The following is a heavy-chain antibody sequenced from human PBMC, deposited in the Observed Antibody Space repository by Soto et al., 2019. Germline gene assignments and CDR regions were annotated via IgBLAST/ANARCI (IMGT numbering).Heavy chain of an antibody. D-gene: IGHD3-22*01. V-gene: IGHV3-30*18. CDR1: GFTFSSYG. Sequence: RGSLRLSCAASGFTFSSYGMHWVRQAPGKGLEWVAVISYDGSNKYYADSVKGRFTISRDNSKNTLYLQMNSLRAEDTAVYYCAKDFYYIKKYYYDSSGYYDYWGQGTLVTVSS. CDR2: ISYDGSNK. J-gene: IGHJ4*02. CDR3: AKDFYYIKKYYYDSSGYYDY.